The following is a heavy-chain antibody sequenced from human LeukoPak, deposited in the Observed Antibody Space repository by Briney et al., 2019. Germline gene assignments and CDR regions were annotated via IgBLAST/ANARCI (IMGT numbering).Heavy chain of an antibody. J-gene: IGHJ4*02. Sequence: PGGSLRLSCAASGLRFSDLYMDWVRQAPGKGLEGVGRTRNKPNRYTTEYAASVKGRFTISRDDSKNSLYLQMNSLKIEDTAVYYCVRDFYESSGSTYYFDYWGQGTLVTVSS. V-gene: IGHV3-72*01. CDR1: GLRFSDLY. CDR2: TRNKPNRYTT. D-gene: IGHD3-22*01. CDR3: VRDFYESSGSTYYFDY.